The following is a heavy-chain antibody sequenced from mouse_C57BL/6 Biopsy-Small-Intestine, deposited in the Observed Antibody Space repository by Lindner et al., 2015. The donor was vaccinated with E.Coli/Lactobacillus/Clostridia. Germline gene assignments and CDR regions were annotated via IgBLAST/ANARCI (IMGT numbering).Heavy chain of an antibody. D-gene: IGHD1-1*01. J-gene: IGHJ3*01. V-gene: IGHV1-85*01. CDR3: ARRYGSSWSWFAY. Sequence: VQLQESGPELVKPGASVKLSCKASGYTFTSYDINWVKQRPGQGLEWIGWIYPRDGSTKYNEKFKGKATLTVDTPSSTAYMELHSLTSGDSAVYFCARRYGSSWSWFAYWGQGTLVTVSA. CDR1: GYTFTSYD. CDR2: IYPRDGST.